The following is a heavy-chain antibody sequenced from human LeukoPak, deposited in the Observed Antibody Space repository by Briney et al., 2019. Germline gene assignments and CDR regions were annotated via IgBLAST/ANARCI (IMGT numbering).Heavy chain of an antibody. CDR3: ARDQSYLASTRYYGMDV. J-gene: IGHJ6*02. Sequence: GGSLRLSCAASGFTFSSYSMNWVRQAPGKGLEWVSSISSSSSYIYYADSVKGRFTISRDNTKNSLYLQMNSLRAEDTAVYYCARDQSYLASTRYYGMDVWGQGTTVTVSS. D-gene: IGHD5-24*01. V-gene: IGHV3-21*04. CDR2: ISSSSSYI. CDR1: GFTFSSYS.